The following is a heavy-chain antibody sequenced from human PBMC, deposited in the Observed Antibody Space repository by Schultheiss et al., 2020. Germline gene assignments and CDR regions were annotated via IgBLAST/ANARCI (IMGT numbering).Heavy chain of an antibody. CDR2: IYYSGST. Sequence: SETLSFTCTVSGGSVSSGSYYWSWIRQPPGKGLEWIGYIYYSGSTNYNPSLKSRVTISVDTSKNQFSLKLSSVTAADTAVYYCAREFDSSGWYRGWFDPWGQGTLVTVSS. J-gene: IGHJ5*02. D-gene: IGHD6-19*01. CDR1: GGSVSSGSYY. CDR3: AREFDSSGWYRGWFDP. V-gene: IGHV4-61*01.